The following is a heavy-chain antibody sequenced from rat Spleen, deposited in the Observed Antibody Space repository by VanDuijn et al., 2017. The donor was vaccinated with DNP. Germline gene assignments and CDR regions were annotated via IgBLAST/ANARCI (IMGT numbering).Heavy chain of an antibody. Sequence: QVQLKESGPGLVQPSQTQSLTSTVSWSSLHSYDVSRVRQPPGKGLDWMGVIWSNGGTDYNSAIKSRLSISRDTSKSHVILRMNSLQTEDTAIYFCTREREPNNNPFYFDCWGQGVMVTVSS. J-gene: IGHJ2*01. CDR1: WSSLHSYD. CDR3: TREREPNNNPFYFDC. V-gene: IGHV2-15*01. CDR2: IWSNGGT. D-gene: IGHD1-10*01.